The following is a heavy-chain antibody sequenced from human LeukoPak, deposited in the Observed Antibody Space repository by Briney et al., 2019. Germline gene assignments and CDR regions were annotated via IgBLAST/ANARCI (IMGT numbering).Heavy chain of an antibody. CDR2: ISVYNGNT. Sequence: ASVKVSCKASGYIFTSYGVTWVRQAPGQGLEWMGWISVYNGNTNYAQKLQGRVTMTTDISTSTAYMELRSLRSGDTAVYYCARLNYYYYYGMDVWGQGTTVTVSS. CDR3: ARLNYYYYYGMDV. J-gene: IGHJ6*02. CDR1: GYIFTSYG. V-gene: IGHV1-18*01.